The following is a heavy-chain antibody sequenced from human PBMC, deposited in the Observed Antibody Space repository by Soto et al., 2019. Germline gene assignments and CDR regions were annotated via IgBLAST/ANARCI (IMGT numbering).Heavy chain of an antibody. Sequence: QVQLVQSGAEVKKPGASVKVSCKASGYTFTSYDINWVRQATGQGLEWMGWMNPNSGNTGYAQKFQGRVTMTRNTSISTAYMELSSLSSEDTAVYYWARGADYDFWSGRNYGMDVWGQGTTVTVSS. D-gene: IGHD3-3*01. CDR2: MNPNSGNT. J-gene: IGHJ6*02. CDR1: GYTFTSYD. V-gene: IGHV1-8*01. CDR3: ARGADYDFWSGRNYGMDV.